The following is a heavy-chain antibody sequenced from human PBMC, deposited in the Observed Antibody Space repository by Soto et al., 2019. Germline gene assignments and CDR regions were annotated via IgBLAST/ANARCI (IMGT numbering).Heavy chain of an antibody. CDR1: GFTFDDYA. J-gene: IGHJ6*02. D-gene: IGHD3-16*01. V-gene: IGHV3-9*01. CDR3: TKARLWGGDGYNSYYYNAMDV. Sequence: PGGSLRLSCAASGFTFDDYAMYWVRQVPGKGLEWVSGISWNSGRIGYADSVKGRFTISRDNAKNSLYLQMNSLRPEDTALYYCTKARLWGGDGYNSYYYNAMDVWGQGNTVTSP. CDR2: ISWNSGRI.